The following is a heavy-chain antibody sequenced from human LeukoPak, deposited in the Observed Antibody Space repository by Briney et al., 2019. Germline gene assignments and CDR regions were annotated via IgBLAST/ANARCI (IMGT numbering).Heavy chain of an antibody. J-gene: IGHJ3*02. CDR1: GGSISSSSYY. Sequence: PSETLSLTCTVSGGSISSSSYYWSWIRQPAGKGLEWIGRIYTSGSTNYNPSLKSRVTISVDTSKNQFSLKLSSVTAADTAVYYCAREGREVVVVPAAILHDAFDIWGQGTMVTVSS. CDR3: AREGREVVVVPAAILHDAFDI. V-gene: IGHV4-61*02. D-gene: IGHD2-2*01. CDR2: IYTSGST.